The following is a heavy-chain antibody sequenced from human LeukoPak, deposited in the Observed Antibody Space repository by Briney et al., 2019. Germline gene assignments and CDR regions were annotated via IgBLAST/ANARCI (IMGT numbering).Heavy chain of an antibody. CDR1: GFTFSSYS. CDR2: ISSSSSYI. CDR3: ARDLPLAAADPKADY. V-gene: IGHV3-21*01. D-gene: IGHD6-13*01. J-gene: IGHJ4*02. Sequence: GGSLRLSCAASGFTFSSYSMNWVRQAPGKGLEWVSSISSSSSYIYYADSVKGRFTISRNNAKNSLYLQMNSLRAEDTAVYYCARDLPLAAADPKADYWGQGTLVTVSS.